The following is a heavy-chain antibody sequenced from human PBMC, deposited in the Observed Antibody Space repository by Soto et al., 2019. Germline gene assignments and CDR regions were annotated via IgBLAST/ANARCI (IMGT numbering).Heavy chain of an antibody. CDR2: INHSGST. CDR1: GGSFSGYY. J-gene: IGHJ6*02. Sequence: SETLSLTCAVYGGSFSGYYWSWIRQPPGKGLEWIGEINHSGSTNYNPSLKSRVTISVDTSKNQFSLKLSSVTAADTAVYYCAIIEYSSSSGYYYYGMDVWGQGTTVTVSS. V-gene: IGHV4-34*01. D-gene: IGHD6-6*01. CDR3: AIIEYSSSSGYYYYGMDV.